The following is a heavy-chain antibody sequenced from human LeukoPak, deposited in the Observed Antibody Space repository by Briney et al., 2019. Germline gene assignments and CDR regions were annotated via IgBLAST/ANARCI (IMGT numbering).Heavy chain of an antibody. CDR1: GGTFSSYA. CDR2: IIPIFGTA. D-gene: IGHD4-11*01. Sequence: SVKVSCKASGGTFSSYAISWVRQAPGQGLEWMGGIIPIFGTANYAQKFQGRVTITADESTSTAYMELSSLRSEDPAVYYCARDGDYSNYRDACRYWGQGTLVTVSS. J-gene: IGHJ4*02. CDR3: ARDGDYSNYRDACRY. V-gene: IGHV1-69*13.